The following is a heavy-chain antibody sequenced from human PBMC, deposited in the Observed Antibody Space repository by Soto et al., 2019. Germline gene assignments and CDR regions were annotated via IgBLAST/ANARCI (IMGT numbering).Heavy chain of an antibody. J-gene: IGHJ6*02. CDR2: IIPIFGTA. D-gene: IGHD3-22*01. Sequence: QVQLVQSGAEVKKPGSSVKVSCKASGDTFSSYAISWVRQAPGQGLEWMGGIIPIFGTANYAQKVQGRVTITADASTSTAYMELSSLRDEDTAVYYCARDGSGYRSRASPMDVWGQGTKVTVSS. CDR3: ARDGSGYRSRASPMDV. CDR1: GDTFSSYA. V-gene: IGHV1-69*01.